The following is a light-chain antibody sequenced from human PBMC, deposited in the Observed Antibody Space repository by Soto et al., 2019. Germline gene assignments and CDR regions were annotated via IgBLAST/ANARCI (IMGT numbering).Light chain of an antibody. CDR3: QQYGSSSPWT. V-gene: IGKV1-5*03. J-gene: IGKJ1*01. CDR1: QSISSW. CDR2: KAS. Sequence: DIQMTQSPSTLSASVGDRVTITCRASQSISSWLAWYQQKPGRAPKLLIYKASSLETGVPSRFSGSGSGTEFTLIISSRQPDDFVSYYCQQYGSSSPWTFGQGTKVEIK.